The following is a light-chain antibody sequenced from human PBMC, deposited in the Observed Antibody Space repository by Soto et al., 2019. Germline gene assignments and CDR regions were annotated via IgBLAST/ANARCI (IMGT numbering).Light chain of an antibody. J-gene: IGKJ5*01. CDR3: QQSYTTPIT. CDR1: ESISSY. Sequence: DIQMTQSPSSLSAYAGDRVIITRRASESISSYLQWYQQKPGRAPKVLIYAASNLRNGVPSRFSGSGSGTDFTLTISSLQPEDFATYYCQQSYTTPITFGQGTRLEIK. V-gene: IGKV1-39*01. CDR2: AAS.